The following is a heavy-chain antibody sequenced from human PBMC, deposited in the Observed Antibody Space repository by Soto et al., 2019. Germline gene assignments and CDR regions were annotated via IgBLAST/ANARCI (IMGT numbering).Heavy chain of an antibody. CDR1: GGSISSDDYY. CDR3: ARGRKRYFQH. J-gene: IGHJ1*01. V-gene: IGHV4-30-4*01. Sequence: ASETLSLTCTVSGGSISSDDYYWRWIRQPPGKGLEWIGYIYYSGSTYYNPSLKSRVTISVDTSKNQFSLKLSSVTAADTAVYYCARGRKRYFQHWGQGTLVTVSS. CDR2: IYYSGST.